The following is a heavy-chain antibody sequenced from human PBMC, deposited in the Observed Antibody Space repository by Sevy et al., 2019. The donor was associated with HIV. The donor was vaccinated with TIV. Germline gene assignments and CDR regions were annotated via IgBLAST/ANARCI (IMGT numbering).Heavy chain of an antibody. D-gene: IGHD6-13*01. V-gene: IGHV3-49*04. CDR1: GFTFGDYA. CDR2: IRSKIFGGTT. CDR3: TRDQWQQVVRPHCDY. Sequence: GGSLRLSCTGSGFTFGDYAVSWVRQAPGKGLEWVGLIRSKIFGGTTEFAASVKGRFTISRDDSKSIAYLEMNSLKSEDTAVYYCTRDQWQQVVRPHCDYWGQRTVVTVSS. J-gene: IGHJ4*02.